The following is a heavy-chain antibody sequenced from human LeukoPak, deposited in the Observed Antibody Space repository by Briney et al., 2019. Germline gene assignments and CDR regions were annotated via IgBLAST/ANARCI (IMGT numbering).Heavy chain of an antibody. V-gene: IGHV3-23*05. CDR3: TKDSQGSYDGFWYGTYGMDV. CDR2: ISDYP. J-gene: IGHJ6*02. Sequence: GGSLRLSCAASGFTFGMYAMSWVRQAPGKGLEWVSTISDYPHYADSVRGRFTISRDNSRKTVFLQMNSLTPEDAATYYCTKDSQGSYDGFWYGTYGMDVWGQGTTVTVSS. CDR1: GFTFGMYA. D-gene: IGHD3-16*01.